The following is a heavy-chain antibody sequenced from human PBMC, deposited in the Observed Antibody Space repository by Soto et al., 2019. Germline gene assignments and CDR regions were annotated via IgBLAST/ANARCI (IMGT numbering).Heavy chain of an antibody. J-gene: IGHJ6*02. CDR2: IDPSDSYI. V-gene: IGHV5-10-1*01. CDR1: GYSFTNYW. Sequence: GESLKISCKGAGYSFTNYWISWVRQMPGKGLEWMGRIDPSDSYINYSPSFQGHVTISADKSINTAYLQWSSLKASDTAMYYCARSDYYYIMDLWGQGTSVTVSS. CDR3: ARSDYYYIMDL.